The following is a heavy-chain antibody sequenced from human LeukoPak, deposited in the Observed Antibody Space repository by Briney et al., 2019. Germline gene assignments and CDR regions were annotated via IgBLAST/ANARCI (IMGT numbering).Heavy chain of an antibody. CDR3: AKDGSGYGRSFSFDY. V-gene: IGHV3-23*01. CDR2: ISASGGST. J-gene: IGHJ4*02. Sequence: GGSLRLSCAASGFTFSTYAMSWVRQAPGKGLEWVSTISASGGSTYYADSVKGRFTISRDNSKNTLYLQMNSLRAEDTAIYYCAKDGSGYGRSFSFDYWGKGTLSPSPQ. CDR1: GFTFSTYA. D-gene: IGHD3-16*01.